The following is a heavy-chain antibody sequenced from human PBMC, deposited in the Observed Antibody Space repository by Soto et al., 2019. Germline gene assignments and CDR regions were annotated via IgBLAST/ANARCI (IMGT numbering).Heavy chain of an antibody. V-gene: IGHV4-30-2*01. J-gene: IGHJ6*02. CDR2: IYHSGRT. CDR1: GDSISSGGYS. Sequence: SETLSLTCTVSGDSISSGGYSWSWIRQPPGKGLEWIGYIYHSGRTYYNPSLKSRVTISVDRSKNQFSLTVSSVTAADTAVYYCARVPDVWGQGTTVTSP. CDR3: ARVPDV.